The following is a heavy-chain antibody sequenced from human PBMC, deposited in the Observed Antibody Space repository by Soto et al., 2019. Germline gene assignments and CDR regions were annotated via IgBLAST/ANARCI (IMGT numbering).Heavy chain of an antibody. D-gene: IGHD3-10*01. V-gene: IGHV4-59*08. CDR1: GGSISSYY. Sequence: TLSLTCTVSGGSISSYYWSWIRQPPGKGLEWIGYIYYSGSTNYNPSLKSRVSISVDTSKNQFSLKLTSVTAADTAVYYCTTQGFGGLHGLVDVWGQGTTVTVSS. CDR3: TTQGFGGLHGLVDV. CDR2: IYYSGST. J-gene: IGHJ6*02.